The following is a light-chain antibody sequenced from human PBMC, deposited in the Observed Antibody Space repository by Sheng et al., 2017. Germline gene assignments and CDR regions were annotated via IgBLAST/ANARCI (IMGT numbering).Light chain of an antibody. Sequence: EIVMTQSPATLSVSPGERATLSCRASQSISTNLAWYQQKPGQVPRLLIYGASTRVTGIPARFSGSGSGTEFTLTITSLQSEDSAVYYCQQYNNWPPWTFGQGTKVEIK. CDR1: QSISTN. J-gene: IGKJ1*01. CDR2: GAS. V-gene: IGKV3-15*01. CDR3: QQYNNWPPWT.